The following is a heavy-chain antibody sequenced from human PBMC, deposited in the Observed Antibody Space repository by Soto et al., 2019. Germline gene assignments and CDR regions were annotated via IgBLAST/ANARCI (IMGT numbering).Heavy chain of an antibody. V-gene: IGHV1-69*06. J-gene: IGHJ3*02. Sequence: QVQLVQSGAEVKKPGSSVKVSCKASGGTFSSYAISWVRQAPGQGLEWMGGIIPIFGTANYAQKLQGRVTMTTDTSTSTAYMELRSLRSDDTAVYYCARALGIHRNPGAFDIWGQGTMVTVSS. D-gene: IGHD3-16*01. CDR1: GGTFSSYA. CDR2: IIPIFGTA. CDR3: ARALGIHRNPGAFDI.